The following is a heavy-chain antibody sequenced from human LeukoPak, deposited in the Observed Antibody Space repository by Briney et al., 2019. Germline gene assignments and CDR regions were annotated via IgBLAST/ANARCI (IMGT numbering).Heavy chain of an antibody. CDR2: IGYDGKSE. D-gene: IGHD6-13*01. CDR3: ASGQQLLGRADFDY. J-gene: IGHJ4*02. CDR1: GFTFSNYG. Sequence: PGGSLRLSCAASGFTFSNYGMHWVRQAPGKGLEWVAYIGYDGKSEDYADSVKGRFTISRDNSNNVLYLQMNRLRVDDAAVYYCASGQQLLGRADFDYWGQGTLVSVS. V-gene: IGHV3-30*02.